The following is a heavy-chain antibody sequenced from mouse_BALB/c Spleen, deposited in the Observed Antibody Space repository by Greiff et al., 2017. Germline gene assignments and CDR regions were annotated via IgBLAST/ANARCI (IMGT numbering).Heavy chain of an antibody. D-gene: IGHD1-1*01. V-gene: IGHV14-3*02. Sequence: VQLKESGAELVKPGASVKLSCTASGFNIKDTYMHWVKQRPEHGLEWIGRIDPANGNTKYDPKFQGKATITADTSSNTAYLQLSSLTSEDTAVYYCARDYGSSYWYFDVWGAGTTVTVSS. CDR1: GFNIKDTY. CDR2: IDPANGNT. CDR3: ARDYGSSYWYFDV. J-gene: IGHJ1*01.